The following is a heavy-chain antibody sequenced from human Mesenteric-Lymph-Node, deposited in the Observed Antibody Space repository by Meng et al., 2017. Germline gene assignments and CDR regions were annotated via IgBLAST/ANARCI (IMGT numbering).Heavy chain of an antibody. CDR1: GYTFTGYY. Sequence: ASVKVSCKASGYTFTGYYMHWVRQAPGQGLEWVGWISGYNGNTNYAQNLRGRVTMTTDISTSTAYMEVRSLRSDDTAVYYCAGGSGSTSAGYGYWGQGTLVTVSS. CDR2: ISGYNGNT. V-gene: IGHV1-18*04. J-gene: IGHJ4*02. D-gene: IGHD2-15*01. CDR3: AGGSGSTSAGYGY.